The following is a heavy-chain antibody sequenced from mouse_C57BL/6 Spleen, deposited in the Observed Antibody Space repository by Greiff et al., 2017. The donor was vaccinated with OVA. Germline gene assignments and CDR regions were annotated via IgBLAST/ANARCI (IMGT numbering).Heavy chain of an antibody. Sequence: QVQLQQSGAELVRPGASVTLSCKASGYTFTDYEMHWVKQTPVHGLEWIGAIDPETGGTAYNQKFKGKAILTADKSSSTAYMELRSLTSEDSAVYYCTQRGSWHYFDYWGKGTTLTVSS. V-gene: IGHV1-15*01. CDR2: IDPETGGT. CDR1: GYTFTDYE. J-gene: IGHJ2*01. D-gene: IGHD1-1*02. CDR3: TQRGSWHYFDY.